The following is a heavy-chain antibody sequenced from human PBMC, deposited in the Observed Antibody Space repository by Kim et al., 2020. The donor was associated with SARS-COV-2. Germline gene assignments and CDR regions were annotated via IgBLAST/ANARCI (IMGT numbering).Heavy chain of an antibody. V-gene: IGHV4-39*01. J-gene: IGHJ4*02. CDR2: IYYSGST. CDR3: ARHESSSPVDY. CDR1: GGSISSSSYY. D-gene: IGHD6-6*01. Sequence: SETLSLTCTVSGGSISSSSYYWGWIRQPPGKGLEWIGSIYYSGSTYYNPSLKSRVTISVDTSKNQFSLKLSSVTAADTAVYYCARHESSSPVDYWGQGTLVTVSS.